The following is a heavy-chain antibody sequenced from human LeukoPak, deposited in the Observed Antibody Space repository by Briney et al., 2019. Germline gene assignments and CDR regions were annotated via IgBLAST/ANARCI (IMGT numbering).Heavy chain of an antibody. V-gene: IGHV1-69*04. D-gene: IGHD3-22*01. CDR2: IIPILGIA. J-gene: IGHJ1*01. CDR1: GGTFSSYA. CDR3: ARSPTITMIVVVKGGENAEYFQH. Sequence: GASVKVSCKASGGTFSSYAISWVRQAPGQGLEWMGRIIPILGIANYAQKFQGRVTITADKSTSTAYMELSSLRSEDTAVYYCARSPTITMIVVVKGGENAEYFQHWGRGTLVTVSS.